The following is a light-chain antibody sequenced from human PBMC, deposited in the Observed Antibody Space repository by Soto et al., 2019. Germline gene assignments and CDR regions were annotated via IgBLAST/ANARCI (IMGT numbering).Light chain of an antibody. J-gene: IGKJ5*01. V-gene: IGKV1-5*01. CDR2: DAS. CDR3: HSRA. CDR1: QTISRW. Sequence: DIQLTDTPSTLSASVLYEVTITCRASQTISRWLAWYQQKPGRAPELLIYDASTLESGVPSRFSGSGSETEFTLTISRLQPDDFATYFCHSRAFGQGTRLEIK.